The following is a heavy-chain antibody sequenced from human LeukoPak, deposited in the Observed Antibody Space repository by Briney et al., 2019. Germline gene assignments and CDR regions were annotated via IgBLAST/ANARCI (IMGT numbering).Heavy chain of an antibody. CDR3: ARLPDCGGDCYFFDY. CDR2: INPNSGGT. J-gene: IGHJ4*02. D-gene: IGHD2-21*01. Sequence: ASVKVSCKASGYTFTGYYMHWVRQAPGQGLEWMGWINPNSGGTNYAQKFQGRGTMTRDTSISTAYMELSRLRSDDTAVYYCARLPDCGGDCYFFDYWGQGTLVTVSS. V-gene: IGHV1-2*02. CDR1: GYTFTGYY.